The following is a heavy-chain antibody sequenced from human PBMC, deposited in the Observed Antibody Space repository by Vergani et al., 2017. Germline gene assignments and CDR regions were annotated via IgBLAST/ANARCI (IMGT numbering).Heavy chain of an antibody. Sequence: QVQLVQSGAEVKKPGASVKVSCKASGYTFTGYYMHWVRQAPGQGLEWMGWINTNSGGTNYAQKFQGRVTMTRDTSISTAYMELSRLRSDDTAVYYCARDRSAVVVITTPWFDPWGQGTLVTVSS. CDR2: INTNSGGT. CDR3: ARDRSAVVVITTPWFDP. V-gene: IGHV1-2*02. CDR1: GYTFTGYY. J-gene: IGHJ5*02. D-gene: IGHD3-22*01.